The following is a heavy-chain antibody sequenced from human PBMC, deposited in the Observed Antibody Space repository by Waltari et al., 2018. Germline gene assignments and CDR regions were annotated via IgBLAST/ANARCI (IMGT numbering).Heavy chain of an antibody. CDR1: GDSVSNNYW. Sequence: QLQLQQSGPGLVKPSESLFLSCAVSGDSVSNNYWWSWVRQPPGKGLEWMGQIHGTGKTNYNPSLESRGTVSMDTSNNQFSLRVTSPTAADTAVYFCARDRERGLYLDSWGQGTLVTVS. CDR2: IHGTGKT. CDR3: ARDRERGLYLDS. J-gene: IGHJ4*02. V-gene: IGHV4-4*02.